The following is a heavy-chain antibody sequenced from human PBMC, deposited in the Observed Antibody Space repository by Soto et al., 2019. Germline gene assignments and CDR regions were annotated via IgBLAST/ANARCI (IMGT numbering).Heavy chain of an antibody. V-gene: IGHV3-23*01. CDR3: AKGRSTVGARTYYYYGMDV. Sequence: EVQLLESGGGLVQPGGSLSLSCAASGFTFSSYAMTWVRQAPGKGLEWVSALSGSGGHTYYADSVKGRITISRDNSKNTLYLQMTSLRADHTAVSYCAKGRSTVGARTYYYYGMDVWGQGTTVTVSS. CDR1: GFTFSSYA. J-gene: IGHJ6*02. D-gene: IGHD1-26*01. CDR2: LSGSGGHT.